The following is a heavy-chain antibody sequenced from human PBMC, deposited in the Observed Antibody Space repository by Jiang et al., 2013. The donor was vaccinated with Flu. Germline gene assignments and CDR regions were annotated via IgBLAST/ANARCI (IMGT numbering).Heavy chain of an antibody. CDR1: GGSISSNSFY. CDR3: ARHGTYYYDNSGYSNWFDP. V-gene: IGHV4-39*01. D-gene: IGHD3-22*01. J-gene: IGHJ5*02. Sequence: TCTVSGGSISSNSFYWGWIRQPPGKGLEWIVSIYYSGSTYYNPSLKSRVTISVDTSKNQFSLKLSSVTAADTAVYYCARHGTYYYDNSGYSNWFDPWGQGTLVTVSS. CDR2: IYYSGST.